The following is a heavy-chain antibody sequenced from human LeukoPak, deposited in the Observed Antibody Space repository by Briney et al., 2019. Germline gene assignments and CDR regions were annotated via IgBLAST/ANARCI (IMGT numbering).Heavy chain of an antibody. CDR3: ARGRSAADIVVVPAAKANFDI. CDR2: INHSGST. V-gene: IGHV4-34*01. Sequence: SETLSLTCAVYGGSFSGYYWSCIRQPPGKGLEWIGEINHSGSTNYNPSLKSRVTISVDTSKNQFFLRLSSVTAADTAVYYCARGRSAADIVVVPAAKANFDIWGQGTMVTVSS. J-gene: IGHJ3*02. D-gene: IGHD2-2*01. CDR1: GGSFSGYY.